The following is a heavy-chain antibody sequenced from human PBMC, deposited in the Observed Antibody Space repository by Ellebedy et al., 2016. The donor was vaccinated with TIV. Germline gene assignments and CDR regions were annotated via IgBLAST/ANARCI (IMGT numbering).Heavy chain of an antibody. Sequence: GESLKISCEGSGFSFSSYWIVWVRQKPGKGLDWMGVIYPGDSDTRYSPSFQGQVTISADKSINTTYLQWSSLKASDTAMYYCARRTGSYLFEYWGQGSLVTVSS. CDR2: IYPGDSDT. CDR1: GFSFSSYW. D-gene: IGHD1-26*01. CDR3: ARRTGSYLFEY. J-gene: IGHJ4*02. V-gene: IGHV5-51*01.